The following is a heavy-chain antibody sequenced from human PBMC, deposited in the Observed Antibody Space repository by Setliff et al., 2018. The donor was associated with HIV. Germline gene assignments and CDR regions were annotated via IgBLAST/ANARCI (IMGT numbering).Heavy chain of an antibody. D-gene: IGHD2-21*02. CDR1: GGSISNSRYY. CDR3: ARSSLAYCGGDCYSFDY. Sequence: SETLSLTCTVSGGSISNSRYYWSWIRQPPGKGLEWIGYIYHSGSTYYNPSLKSRVTISVDRSKNQFSLKLSSVTAADTAVYYCARSSLAYCGGDCYSFDYWGQGTLVTVSS. J-gene: IGHJ4*02. V-gene: IGHV4-30-2*01. CDR2: IYHSGST.